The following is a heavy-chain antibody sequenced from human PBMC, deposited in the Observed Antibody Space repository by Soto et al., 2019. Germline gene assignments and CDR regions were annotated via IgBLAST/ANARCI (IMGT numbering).Heavy chain of an antibody. Sequence: ASVKVSCKVSGYTLTELYMHWVRQAPGKGLEWMGGFDPEGGDTIYAQKFQGRVTMTEDTSTDTAYMELSSLRSEDTAVYYCATNLIGIVVGTASYAYDIWGQGTMVTFSS. V-gene: IGHV1-24*01. CDR3: ATNLIGIVVGTASYAYDI. J-gene: IGHJ3*02. D-gene: IGHD2-21*02. CDR2: FDPEGGDT. CDR1: GYTLTELY.